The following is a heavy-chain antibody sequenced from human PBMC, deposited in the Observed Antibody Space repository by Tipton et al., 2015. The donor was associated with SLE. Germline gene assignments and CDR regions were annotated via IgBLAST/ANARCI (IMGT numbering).Heavy chain of an antibody. CDR2: INPSGRST. V-gene: IGHV1-46*01. J-gene: IGHJ5*02. CDR1: GYTFTDYH. CDR3: AAATSSRGWFDP. D-gene: IGHD6-25*01. Sequence: QLVQSGAEVKKPGASVKVSCKASGYTFTDYHIHWMRQAPGQGLEWMGVINPSGRSTSYAQKFQGRVTMTRDTSTSTVYMELSSLRSEDTAVYYCAAATSSRGWFDPWGQGTLVTVSS.